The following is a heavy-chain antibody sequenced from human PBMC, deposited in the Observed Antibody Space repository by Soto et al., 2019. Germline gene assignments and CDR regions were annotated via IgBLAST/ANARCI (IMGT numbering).Heavy chain of an antibody. J-gene: IGHJ6*02. CDR1: GGSISSSNW. CDR3: ARVSGSYYYGMDV. Sequence: QVQLQESGPGLVKPSGTLSLTCAVSGGSISSSNWWSWVRQPPGKGLEWIGEIYHSGSTNYNPSLKRRATFSLDXXKNQFSLKLSSVTAADTAVYYCARVSGSYYYGMDVWGQGTTVTVSS. V-gene: IGHV4-4*02. D-gene: IGHD1-26*01. CDR2: IYHSGST.